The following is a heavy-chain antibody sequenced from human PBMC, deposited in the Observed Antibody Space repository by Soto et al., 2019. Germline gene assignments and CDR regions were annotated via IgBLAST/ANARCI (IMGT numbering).Heavy chain of an antibody. D-gene: IGHD6-13*01. Sequence: VGSLRLSCAASGFTFSSYWMSWVRQAPGKGLEWVANIKQDGSEKYYVDSVKGRFTISRDNAKNSLYLQMNSLRAEDTAVYYCARTGYSSSWYPSGSYYYYGMDVWGQGTTVTVSS. J-gene: IGHJ6*02. CDR1: GFTFSSYW. V-gene: IGHV3-7*01. CDR2: IKQDGSEK. CDR3: ARTGYSSSWYPSGSYYYYGMDV.